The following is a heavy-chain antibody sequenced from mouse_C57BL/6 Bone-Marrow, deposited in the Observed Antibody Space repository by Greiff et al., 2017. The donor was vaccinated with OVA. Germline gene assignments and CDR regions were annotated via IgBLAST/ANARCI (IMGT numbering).Heavy chain of an antibody. CDR2: IDPETGGT. CDR3: TRENWDDAMDD. V-gene: IGHV1-15*01. D-gene: IGHD4-1*01. J-gene: IGHJ4*01. CDR1: GYTFTDYE. Sequence: QVQLQQSGAELVRPGASVTLSCKASGYTFTDYEMHWVKQTPVHGLEWIGAIDPETGGTAYNQKFKGKAILTADKSSSTAYMELRSLTSEDSAVYYCTRENWDDAMDDWGQGTSVTVSS.